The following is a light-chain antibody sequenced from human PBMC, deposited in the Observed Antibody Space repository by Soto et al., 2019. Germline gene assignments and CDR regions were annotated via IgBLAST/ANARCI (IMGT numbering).Light chain of an antibody. J-gene: IGLJ2*01. CDR2: GVS. Sequence: QSALTQPASVSGSPGQSITISCIGTSSDVGYNYVSWYQQHTGKAPKLMIYGVSSRVSGVSDRFSASKSGNAASLTISGLQADDEADYYCSSYRDVNTVIFGGGTKLTVL. CDR3: SSYRDVNTVI. CDR1: SSDVGYNY. V-gene: IGLV2-14*03.